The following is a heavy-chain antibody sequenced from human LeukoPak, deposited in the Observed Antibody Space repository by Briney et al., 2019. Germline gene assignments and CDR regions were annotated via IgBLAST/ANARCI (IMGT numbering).Heavy chain of an antibody. J-gene: IGHJ3*02. CDR1: GGTFSSYA. D-gene: IGHD2-2*01. Sequence: GASVKVSCKASGGTFSSYAISWVRQAPGQGLEWMGRIIPILGIANYAQKLQGRVTMTTDTSTSTAYMELRSLRSDDTAVYYCARGAAMSSYQLLTSVDAFDIWGQGTMVTVSS. V-gene: IGHV1-69*04. CDR3: ARGAAMSSYQLLTSVDAFDI. CDR2: IIPILGIA.